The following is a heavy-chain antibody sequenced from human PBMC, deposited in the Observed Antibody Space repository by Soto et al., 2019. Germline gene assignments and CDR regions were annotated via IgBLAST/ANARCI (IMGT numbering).Heavy chain of an antibody. CDR2: IIPIPNIS. CDR1: GGTFSRYT. V-gene: IGHV1-69*02. Sequence: QVQLVQSGAEVKKPGSSVKVSCKASGGTFSRYTFTWVRQAPGQGLEWMGRIIPIPNISNYSQKLQGRVTITADKSASTAYMELRSLRSDDTGVYYCACHFTGARVLGPSPPGGDNFGWDVWGQGTAVTVSS. D-gene: IGHD3-16*01. CDR3: ACHFTGARVLGPSPPGGDNFGWDV. J-gene: IGHJ6*02.